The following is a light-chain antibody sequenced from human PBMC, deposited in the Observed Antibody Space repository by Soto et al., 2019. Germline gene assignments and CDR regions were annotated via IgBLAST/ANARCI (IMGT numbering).Light chain of an antibody. CDR3: HQYGSSSWT. CDR1: QSVSSSY. V-gene: IGKV3-20*01. Sequence: EIVLTQAPGTLSLSPGERATLSCRAIQSVSSSYLAWYQQKPGQAPRLLIYGASSRATGIPDRFGGSGSGTDFTLTISRLEPEDFAVYYCHQYGSSSWTFGQGTKVDIK. J-gene: IGKJ1*01. CDR2: GAS.